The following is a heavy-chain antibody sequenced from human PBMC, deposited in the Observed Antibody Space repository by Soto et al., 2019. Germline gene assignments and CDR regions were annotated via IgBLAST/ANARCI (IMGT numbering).Heavy chain of an antibody. Sequence: EARLLESGGGLVQPGGSLRLSCAASGFTFSSYPMTWVRQAPGKGLEWVSTISGGGGQTYYPDSVKGRFTISRDNFKNMLYLQMNSLRADDTAVFFCAKVNTIFGVGSYYYGMDVWGQGTTVTVSS. CDR2: ISGGGGQT. CDR1: GFTFSSYP. V-gene: IGHV3-23*01. CDR3: AKVNTIFGVGSYYYGMDV. D-gene: IGHD3-3*01. J-gene: IGHJ6*02.